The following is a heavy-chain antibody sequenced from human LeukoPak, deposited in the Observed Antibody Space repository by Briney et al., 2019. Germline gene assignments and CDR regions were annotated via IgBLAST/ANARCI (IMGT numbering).Heavy chain of an antibody. CDR2: CFSNDEK. CDR3: ARGTPGAFDY. J-gene: IGHJ4*02. CDR1: GFSLSTARMG. Sequence: SGPTLVHPSVTLTLTSTVSGFSLSTARMGVTWIRQPPGKALEWLAQCFSNDEKSYSTSLKSRLTISQDTSKSQVVLTMTNMDPVDTATYYCARGTPGAFDYWGEGTLVTVSS. D-gene: IGHD1-14*01. V-gene: IGHV2-26*01.